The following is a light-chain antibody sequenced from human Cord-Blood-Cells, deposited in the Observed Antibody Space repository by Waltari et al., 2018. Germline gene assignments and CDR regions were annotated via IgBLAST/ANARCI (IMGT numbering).Light chain of an antibody. CDR3: CSYAGSYTWV. CDR2: DVS. Sequence: QSALTQPRSVSGSPGQSVPISCTGTTRDVGGYNYVSWSQQHPGKAPKLMIYDVSKRPSGVPDRFSGSKSGNTASLTISGLQAEDEADYYCCSYAGSYTWVFGGGTKLTVL. V-gene: IGLV2-11*01. CDR1: TRDVGGYNY. J-gene: IGLJ3*02.